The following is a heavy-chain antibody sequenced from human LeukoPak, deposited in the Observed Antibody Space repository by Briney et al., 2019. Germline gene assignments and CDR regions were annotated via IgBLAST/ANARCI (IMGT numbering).Heavy chain of an antibody. CDR3: ARVTGYMTEDYFDH. CDR2: IYYSGST. J-gene: IGHJ4*02. Sequence: SETLSLTCTVSGGPINSYYWSWIRQPPGKGLEWIGYIYYSGSTNYNPSLKSRVTISVDTSKNQFSLRLSSVTAADTAVYYCARVTGYMTEDYFDHWGQGTLFTVSP. CDR1: GGPINSYY. V-gene: IGHV4-59*01. D-gene: IGHD6-13*01.